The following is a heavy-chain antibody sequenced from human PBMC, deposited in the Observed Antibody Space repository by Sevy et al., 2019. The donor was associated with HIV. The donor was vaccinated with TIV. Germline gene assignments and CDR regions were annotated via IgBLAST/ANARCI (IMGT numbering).Heavy chain of an antibody. D-gene: IGHD3-9*01. Sequence: GVSLRLSCAASGFTLSIYWMHWVRQVPGKGLVWVSHINSDGKIKRYADSVEGRFTISRDNAEKTVYLQMNSLRADDTAVYYCVRGSTGTFGHWGQGTLVTVSS. CDR3: VRGSTGTFGH. CDR1: GFTLSIYW. CDR2: INSDGKIK. J-gene: IGHJ4*02. V-gene: IGHV3-74*01.